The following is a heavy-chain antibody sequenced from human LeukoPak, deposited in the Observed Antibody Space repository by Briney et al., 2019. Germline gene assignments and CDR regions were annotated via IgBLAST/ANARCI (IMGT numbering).Heavy chain of an antibody. D-gene: IGHD4-23*01. CDR2: ISSSSSYI. J-gene: IGHJ3*02. CDR3: ARVYVYTVAVYAFDI. CDR1: GFTFSSYS. V-gene: IGHV3-21*01. Sequence: PGGSLRLSCAASGFTFSSYSMNWVRQAPGKGLEWVSSISSSSSYIYYADSVKGRFTISRDNAKNSLYLQMNSLRAEDTAVYYCARVYVYTVAVYAFDIWGQGTMVTVSS.